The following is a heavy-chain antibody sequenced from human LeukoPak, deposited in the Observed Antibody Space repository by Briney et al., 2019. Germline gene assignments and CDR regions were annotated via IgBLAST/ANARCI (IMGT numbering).Heavy chain of an antibody. Sequence: GGSLRLSCAASGFTVSSNYMSWVRQAPGKGLEWVSIIYDSGTTYYADSVKGRFTISRDNFKNTLCLQMNILRAEDTAVYYCASHWGGYWGQGTLVTVSS. CDR3: ASHWGGY. CDR2: IYDSGTT. CDR1: GFTVSSNY. J-gene: IGHJ4*02. V-gene: IGHV3-53*01. D-gene: IGHD3-16*01.